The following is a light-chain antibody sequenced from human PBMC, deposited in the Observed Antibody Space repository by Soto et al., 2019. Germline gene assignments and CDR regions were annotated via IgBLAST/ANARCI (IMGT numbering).Light chain of an antibody. Sequence: SYELTQPPSVSVSPGQTASITCSGDKLGDKYASWYQLKPGQSPVLVIYQDTKRPSGIPERFSGSNSGNTATLTISGTQAMDEADYYCQAWDSSTVVFGGGTKVTVL. CDR2: QDT. CDR3: QAWDSSTVV. V-gene: IGLV3-1*01. CDR1: KLGDKY. J-gene: IGLJ2*01.